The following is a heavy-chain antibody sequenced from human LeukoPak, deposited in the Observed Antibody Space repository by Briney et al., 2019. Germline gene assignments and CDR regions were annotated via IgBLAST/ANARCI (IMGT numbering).Heavy chain of an antibody. Sequence: ASVKVSCKASGYTFTGYYMHWVRQAPGQGFEWMGWINPNSGGTNYAQKFQGRVTMTRDTSISTAYMELSRLRSYDTAVYYCARVRGITMVRGAYDYWGQGTLVTVSS. D-gene: IGHD3-10*01. CDR1: GYTFTGYY. CDR3: ARVRGITMVRGAYDY. J-gene: IGHJ4*02. V-gene: IGHV1-2*02. CDR2: INPNSGGT.